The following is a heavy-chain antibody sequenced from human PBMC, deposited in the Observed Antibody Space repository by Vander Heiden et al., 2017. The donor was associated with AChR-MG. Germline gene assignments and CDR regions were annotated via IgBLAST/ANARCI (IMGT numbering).Heavy chain of an antibody. CDR1: GGSIRSGGYY. D-gene: IGHD2-2*01. Sequence: QVQLQESGPGLVEPSQTLSLTSTVPGGSIRSGGYYWSWIRQHPGKGLEWIGYIYYSGSTYYNPSLKSRVTISVDTSKNQFSLKLSSVTAADTAVYYCARSGYCSSTSCYAGWFDPWGQGTLVTVSS. CDR2: IYYSGST. V-gene: IGHV4-31*03. J-gene: IGHJ5*02. CDR3: ARSGYCSSTSCYAGWFDP.